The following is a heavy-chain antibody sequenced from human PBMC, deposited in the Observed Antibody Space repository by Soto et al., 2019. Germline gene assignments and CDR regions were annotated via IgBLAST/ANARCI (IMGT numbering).Heavy chain of an antibody. J-gene: IGHJ4*02. CDR1: GFTFSSYD. CDR3: SLAVAGTIHY. Sequence: AGGSLRLSCAASGFTFSSYDMHWVRQATGKGLEWVSAIGTAGDTYYPGSVKGRFTISREEAKNSLYLQINSLRAEDTAIYFCSLAVAGTIHYWGQGTLVTVSS. D-gene: IGHD6-13*01. CDR2: IGTAGDT. V-gene: IGHV3-13*01.